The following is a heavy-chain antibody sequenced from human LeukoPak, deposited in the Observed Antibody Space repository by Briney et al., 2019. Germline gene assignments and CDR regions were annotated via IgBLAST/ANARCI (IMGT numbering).Heavy chain of an antibody. V-gene: IGHV1-2*02. J-gene: IGHJ6*02. CDR1: GYTFTGYY. CDR3: ARDRTTVTTGYYGMDF. Sequence: ASVKVSCKASGYTFTGYYMHWVRQAPGQGLEWMGWINPNTGVTNYAQKFQGRVTLTRDTSIITAYMELTRLRSDDTAMYYCARDRTTVTTGYYGMDFWGQGTTLTVSS. CDR2: INPNTGVT. D-gene: IGHD4-17*01.